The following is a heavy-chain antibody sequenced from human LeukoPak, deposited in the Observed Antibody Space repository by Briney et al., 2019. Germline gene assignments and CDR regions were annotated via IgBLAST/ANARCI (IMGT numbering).Heavy chain of an antibody. CDR2: IYYSGST. V-gene: IGHV4-39*01. Sequence: SETLSLTCTVSGGSISSSSYYWGWIRQPPGKGLEWIGSIYYSGSTYYNPSLKSRVTISVDTSKNQFSLKLSSVTAADTAVYYCARRFLEWFKAINWFDPWGQGTLVTVSS. CDR1: GGSISSSSYY. D-gene: IGHD3-3*01. J-gene: IGHJ5*02. CDR3: ARRFLEWFKAINWFDP.